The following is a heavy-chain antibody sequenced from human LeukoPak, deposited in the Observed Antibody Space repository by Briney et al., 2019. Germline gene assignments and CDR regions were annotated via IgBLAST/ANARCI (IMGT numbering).Heavy chain of an antibody. V-gene: IGHV3-23*01. CDR3: AKSDDSSGYYYGIVY. CDR1: GFTFSSYA. CDR2: ISGSGGST. Sequence: PGGSLRLSCAASGFTFSSYAMNWVRQAPGKGLEWVSAISGSGGSTYYADSVKGRFTISRDNSKNTLYLQVNSLRAEDTAVYNCAKSDDSSGYYYGIVYWGQGTLVTVSS. J-gene: IGHJ4*02. D-gene: IGHD3-22*01.